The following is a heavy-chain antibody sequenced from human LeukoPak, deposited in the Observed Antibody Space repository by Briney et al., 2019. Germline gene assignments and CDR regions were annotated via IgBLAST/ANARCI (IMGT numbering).Heavy chain of an antibody. V-gene: IGHV3-7*01. CDR3: ARDGHPFDL. J-gene: IGHJ4*02. CDR1: GFRFSSYL. CDR2: IKQDGSEK. Sequence: PGGSLRLSCAASGFRFSSYLMSWVRQAPGKGLEWVANIKQDGSEKYHVDSVKGRFTISRDNAKNSLYLQMNSLRADDTAVYFCARDGHPFDLWGQGTLVTVSS.